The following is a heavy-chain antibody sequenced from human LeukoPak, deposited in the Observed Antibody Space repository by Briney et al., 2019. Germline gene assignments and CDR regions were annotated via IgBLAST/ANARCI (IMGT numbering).Heavy chain of an antibody. CDR3: ARDRGSYFSDAFDI. V-gene: IGHV1-2*02. CDR2: INPNSGGT. Sequence: GASVKVSCKASGYTFTGYYMHWVRQAPGQGLEWMGWINPNSGGTNYVQKFQGRVTMTRDTSISTAYMELSRLRSDDTAVYYCARDRGSYFSDAFDIWGQGTMVTVSS. CDR1: GYTFTGYY. J-gene: IGHJ3*02. D-gene: IGHD1-26*01.